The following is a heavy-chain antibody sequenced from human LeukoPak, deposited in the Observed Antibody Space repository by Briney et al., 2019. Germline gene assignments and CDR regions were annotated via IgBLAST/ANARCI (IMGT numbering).Heavy chain of an antibody. CDR2: IIPIFGTA. Sequence: SVKVSCKASGGTFSSYAISWVRQAPGQGLEWMGRIIPIFGTANYAQKFQGRVTITKDKSTSTAYMELSRLRSEDTAAYYCARVGSTGYSYGCFDYWGQGTLVTVSS. CDR1: GGTFSSYA. J-gene: IGHJ4*02. CDR3: ARVGSTGYSYGCFDY. D-gene: IGHD5-18*01. V-gene: IGHV1-69*05.